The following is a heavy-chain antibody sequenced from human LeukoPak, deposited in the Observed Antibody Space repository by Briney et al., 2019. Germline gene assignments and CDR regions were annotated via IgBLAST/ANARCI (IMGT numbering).Heavy chain of an antibody. CDR2: FRAYKGNT. D-gene: IGHD2-2*01. CDR1: SSSVTSSG. J-gene: IGHJ6*02. Sequence: GASVKVSCKASSSSVTSSGITWVRQAPGQWLQWMGWFRAYKGNTNYAQTFQGRITMTTDTSTSTADMELRSLRSDDTAVYYCARVIGWGFCSSTSCLPRDVWGQGTTVTVSS. CDR3: ARVIGWGFCSSTSCLPRDV. V-gene: IGHV1-18*01.